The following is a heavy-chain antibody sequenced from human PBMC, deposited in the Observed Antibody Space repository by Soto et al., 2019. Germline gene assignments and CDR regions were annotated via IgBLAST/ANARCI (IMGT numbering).Heavy chain of an antibody. Sequence: QVQLVESGGGVVQPGRSLRLSCAASGFTFSSYGMHWVRQAPGKGLEWVAVIWYDGNDKYYADFVKGRFTISRDNAKNTVSLQMNSLRPEDTAVYYCARDRHSSSSGYFEYWGQGTLVTVSS. J-gene: IGHJ4*02. CDR3: ARDRHSSSSGYFEY. CDR2: IWYDGNDK. V-gene: IGHV3-33*01. CDR1: GFTFSSYG. D-gene: IGHD6-6*01.